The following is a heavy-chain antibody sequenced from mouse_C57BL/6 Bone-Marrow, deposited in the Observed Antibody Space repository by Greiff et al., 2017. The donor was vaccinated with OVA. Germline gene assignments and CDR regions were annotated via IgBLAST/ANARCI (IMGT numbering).Heavy chain of an antibody. J-gene: IGHJ2*01. CDR3: AKANWEGVDVDD. Sequence: VQLQQPGAELVMPGASVKLSCKASGYTFTSYWMHWVKQRPGQGLEWIGEIDPSDSYTNYHQKFKGKSTLTVDKSSSTAYMQLSSLTSEDAAVYYCAKANWEGVDVDDWGQGTTLTVSA. V-gene: IGHV1-69*01. CDR1: GYTFTSYW. D-gene: IGHD4-1*01. CDR2: IDPSDSYT.